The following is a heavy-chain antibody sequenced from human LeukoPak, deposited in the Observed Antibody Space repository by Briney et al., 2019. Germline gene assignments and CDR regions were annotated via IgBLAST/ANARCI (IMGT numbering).Heavy chain of an antibody. J-gene: IGHJ3*02. Sequence: SQTLSLTCTVSGGSISSGDYYWSWIRQPPGKGLEWIGYIYYSGSTYYNPSLKSRVTISVDTSKNQFSLKLSSVTAADTAVYYCARPRPLGIAAHAFDIWGQGTMVTVSS. D-gene: IGHD6-6*01. CDR3: ARPRPLGIAAHAFDI. CDR2: IYYSGST. CDR1: GGSISSGDYY. V-gene: IGHV4-30-4*01.